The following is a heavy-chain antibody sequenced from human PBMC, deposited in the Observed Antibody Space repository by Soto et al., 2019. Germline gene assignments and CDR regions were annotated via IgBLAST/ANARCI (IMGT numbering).Heavy chain of an antibody. CDR3: ARGGYYDNLWKQLNYYGLDV. J-gene: IGHJ6*02. CDR2: ISPYNDYT. V-gene: IGHV1-18*01. CDR1: GYTFIRYG. D-gene: IGHD3-16*01. Sequence: QVQLVQSAAEVKKPGASVKVSCKASGYTFIRYGITWVRQAPGQGLEWMGWISPYNDYTEYAQKFHGRVTMTTDTSTRTVNMELRGLRSDDTAVYFCARGGYYDNLWKQLNYYGLDVWGQGTTVTVSS.